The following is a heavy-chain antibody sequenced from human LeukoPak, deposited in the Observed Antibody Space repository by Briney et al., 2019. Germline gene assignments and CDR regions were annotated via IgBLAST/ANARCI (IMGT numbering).Heavy chain of an antibody. Sequence: VASVKVSCKASGGTFSIYAISWVRQAPGQGLEWMGGITPIFGSANYAQKFQGRVTITADESTSTAYMELSSLRSDDTAFYYCALRSDGGNYYSYYMDVWGKGTTVTVSS. CDR1: GGTFSIYA. CDR2: ITPIFGSA. V-gene: IGHV1-69*13. CDR3: ALRSDGGNYYSYYMDV. J-gene: IGHJ6*03. D-gene: IGHD3-16*01.